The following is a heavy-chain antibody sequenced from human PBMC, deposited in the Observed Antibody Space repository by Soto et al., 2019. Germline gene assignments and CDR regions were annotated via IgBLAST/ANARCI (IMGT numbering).Heavy chain of an antibody. J-gene: IGHJ4*02. CDR2: ISAYTDTP. CDR3: ARSHRGRSIMITFGGVIAPDY. V-gene: IGHV1-18*01. Sequence: ASVKVSCKASGYTFTNFGVTWVRRAPGQGLEWMGWISAYTDTPNYAQKFQGRVTMTIDTSTSTAYMELRSLRSDDTAVYYCARSHRGRSIMITFGGVIAPDYWGQGTLVTVSS. D-gene: IGHD3-16*02. CDR1: GYTFTNFG.